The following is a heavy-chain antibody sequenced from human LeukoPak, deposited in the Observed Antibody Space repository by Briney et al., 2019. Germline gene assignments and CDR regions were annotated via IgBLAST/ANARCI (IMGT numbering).Heavy chain of an antibody. D-gene: IGHD6-13*01. CDR2: ISSSSSYI. CDR3: ASKYSSSWSLGWFDP. V-gene: IGHV3-21*01. CDR1: GFTFSSYS. J-gene: IGHJ5*02. Sequence: GGSLRLSCAASGFTFSSYSMNWVRQAPGKGLEWVSSISSSSSYIYYADSVKGRFTISRDNAKNSLYLQMNSLRAEDTAVYYCASKYSSSWSLGWFDPWGQGTLVTVSS.